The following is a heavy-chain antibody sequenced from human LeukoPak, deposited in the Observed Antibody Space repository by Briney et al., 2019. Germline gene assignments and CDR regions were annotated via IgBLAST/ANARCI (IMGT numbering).Heavy chain of an antibody. CDR2: IYSGGTT. CDR3: AREVLPLAGFLEWLPYFGMDV. V-gene: IGHV3-66*01. J-gene: IGHJ6*02. D-gene: IGHD3-3*01. CDR1: GFTVTSSY. Sequence: GGSLRLSCAASGFTVTSSYMSWVRQAPGKGLEWVSVIYSGGTTHYADSVKGRFTISRDNSNNTLFLQMTSLRVEDTAVYYCAREVLPLAGFLEWLPYFGMDVWGQGTTVTVSS.